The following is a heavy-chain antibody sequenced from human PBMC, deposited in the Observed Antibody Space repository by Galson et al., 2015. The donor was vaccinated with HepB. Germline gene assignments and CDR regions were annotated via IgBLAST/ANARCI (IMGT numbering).Heavy chain of an antibody. D-gene: IGHD3-16*01. J-gene: IGHJ4*02. V-gene: IGHV1-69*02. CDR1: GGTFSSYT. Sequence: SVKVSCKASGGTFSSYTISWVRQAPGQGLEWMGRIIPILGIANYAQKFQGRVTITADKSTSTAYMELSSLRSEDTAVYYCARWGEGVWDDYWGQGTLVTVSS. CDR3: ARWGEGVWDDY. CDR2: IIPILGIA.